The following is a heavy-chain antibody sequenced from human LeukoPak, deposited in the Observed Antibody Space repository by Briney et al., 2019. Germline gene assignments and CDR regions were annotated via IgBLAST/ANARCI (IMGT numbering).Heavy chain of an antibody. CDR2: ISYDGSNK. CDR3: ARALLRYFDWLLRGHLDYYGMDV. V-gene: IGHV3-30*03. J-gene: IGHJ6*02. Sequence: GGSLRLSCAASGFTFSSYGMHWVRQAPGKGLEWMAVISYDGSNKYYADSVKGRFTISRDNSKNTLYLQMNSLRAEDTAVYYCARALLRYFDWLLRGHLDYYGMDVWGQGTTVTVSS. CDR1: GFTFSSYG. D-gene: IGHD3-9*01.